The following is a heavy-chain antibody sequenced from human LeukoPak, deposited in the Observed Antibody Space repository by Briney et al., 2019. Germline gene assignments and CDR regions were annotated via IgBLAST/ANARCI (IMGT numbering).Heavy chain of an antibody. V-gene: IGHV1-18*01. D-gene: IGHD6-19*01. J-gene: IGHJ4*02. CDR2: ISAYNGNT. CDR3: ARDLLVRGWYSWNTPVHHDY. CDR1: GYTFTSYG. Sequence: GASVKVSCKASGYTFTSYGISWVRQAPGQGLEWMGWISAYNGNTNYAQKLQGRVTMTTDTSTSTAYTELRSLGSADTAVYYCARDLLVRGWYSWNTPVHHDYWGQGTLVTVSS.